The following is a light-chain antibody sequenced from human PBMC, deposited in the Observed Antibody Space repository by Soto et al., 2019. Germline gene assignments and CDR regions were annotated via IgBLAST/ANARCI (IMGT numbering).Light chain of an antibody. CDR2: EVR. Sequence: QSVLTQPASVSGSPGQSITISCTGTSSDIGRYNYVSWYQQHPGKVPKLITSEVRNRPSGVSDRFSGSKSGNSASLTISGLQAGDEADYYCSSYTSTSTQVFGSGTKVTVL. CDR1: SSDIGRYNY. V-gene: IGLV2-14*01. CDR3: SSYTSTSTQV. J-gene: IGLJ1*01.